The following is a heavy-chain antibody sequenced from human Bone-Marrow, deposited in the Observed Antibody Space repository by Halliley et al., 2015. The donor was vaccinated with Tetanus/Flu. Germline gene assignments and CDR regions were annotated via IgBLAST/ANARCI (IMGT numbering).Heavy chain of an antibody. D-gene: IGHD3-10*01. CDR2: TYYRSEWNY. CDR1: GDSASSYSAA. CDR3: ARRGSGMDV. V-gene: IGHV6-1*01. Sequence: LVKPTQTLSLTRAISGDSASSYSAAWNWIRQSPSRGLEWLGRTYYRSEWNYDYAVSVKSRITINPDTSKNQFSLQLNSVTPEDTAGYYCARRGSGMDVWGQGTTGAVSS. J-gene: IGHJ6*02.